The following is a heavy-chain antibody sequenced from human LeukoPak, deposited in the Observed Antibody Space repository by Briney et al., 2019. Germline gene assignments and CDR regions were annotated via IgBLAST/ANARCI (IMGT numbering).Heavy chain of an antibody. CDR1: GVSISSSRYY. CDR3: ARRRLSSGAFDY. J-gene: IGHJ4*02. V-gene: IGHV4-39*01. D-gene: IGHD6-19*01. Sequence: SETLSLTCTVSGVSISSSRYYWGWIRQPPGKGLEWIGSIYYSGSTYYNPSLKSRVTISVDTSKNQFSLKLSSVTAADTAVFYCARRRLSSGAFDYWGQGTLVTVSS. CDR2: IYYSGST.